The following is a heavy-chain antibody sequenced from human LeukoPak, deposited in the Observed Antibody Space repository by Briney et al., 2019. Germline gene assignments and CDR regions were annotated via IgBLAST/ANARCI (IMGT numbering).Heavy chain of an antibody. CDR1: GYTFTHYG. CDR2: ISAYNGNT. CDR3: ARSVASLIDY. D-gene: IGHD5-12*01. Sequence: ASVKVSCKASGYTFTHYGIIWVRQAPGQGLEWLGWISAYNGNTNYAQKLQGRVTMTTDTSTSTAYMELRSLRSDDTAVYYCARSVASLIDYWGQGTLVTVSS. V-gene: IGHV1-18*01. J-gene: IGHJ4*02.